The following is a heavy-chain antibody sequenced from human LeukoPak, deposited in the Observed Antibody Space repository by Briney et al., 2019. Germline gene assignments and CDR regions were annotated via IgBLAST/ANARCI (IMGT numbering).Heavy chain of an antibody. CDR3: AKDRPFEGGSLSDWFDP. CDR1: GFTFSSYG. CDR2: IRYDGSNK. V-gene: IGHV3-30*02. J-gene: IGHJ5*02. Sequence: GGSLRLSCAASGFTFSSYGMHWVRQAPGKGLEWVAFIRYDGSNKYYADSVKGRFTISRDNSKNTLYLQMNSLRAEDTAVYYCAKDRPFEGGSLSDWFDPWGQGTLVTVSS. D-gene: IGHD3-16*01.